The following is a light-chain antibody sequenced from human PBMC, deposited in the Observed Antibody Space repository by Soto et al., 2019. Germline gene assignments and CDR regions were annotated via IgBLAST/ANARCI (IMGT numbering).Light chain of an antibody. Sequence: QSVLNQPASVTGSPGQAITISCTGTNRDLGTYNLVSWYQQHPGKAPKTIIYEVTKRPSGVSKRFSGSKSGNTASLTISGLQAEDEADYYCCSYVGSNIFYVFGTGTKVTV. J-gene: IGLJ1*01. CDR3: CSYVGSNIFYV. V-gene: IGLV2-23*02. CDR2: EVT. CDR1: NRDLGTYNL.